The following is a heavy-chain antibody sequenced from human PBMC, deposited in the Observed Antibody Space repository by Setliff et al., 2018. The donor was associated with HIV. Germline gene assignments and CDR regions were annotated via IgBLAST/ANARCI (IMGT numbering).Heavy chain of an antibody. Sequence: PGGSLRLSCAASGFTFSRYTMNWVRQAPGKGLEWVSSISRTSSYIYYADSLKGRFTISRDNAKNSLYLQMNSLRAEDTAVYYCARGFVLRFLEWSMPDAFDIWGQGTMVTVSS. CDR2: ISRTSSYI. V-gene: IGHV3-21*01. J-gene: IGHJ3*02. D-gene: IGHD3-3*01. CDR1: GFTFSRYT. CDR3: ARGFVLRFLEWSMPDAFDI.